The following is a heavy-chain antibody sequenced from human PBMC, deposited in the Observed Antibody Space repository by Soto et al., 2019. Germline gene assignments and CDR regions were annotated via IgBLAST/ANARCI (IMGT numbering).Heavy chain of an antibody. CDR1: GFTFSSYA. CDR3: AKPAFRTMIVVAAHH. D-gene: IGHD3-22*01. V-gene: IGHV3-23*01. Sequence: GGSLRLSCAASGFTFSSYAMIWVRQAPGKGLEWVSAISGSGGRTYYADSVKGRFTISRDNSKNTLYLQMNSLRAEDTAVYYCAKPAFRTMIVVAAHHWGQGTLVTVSS. CDR2: ISGSGGRT. J-gene: IGHJ5*02.